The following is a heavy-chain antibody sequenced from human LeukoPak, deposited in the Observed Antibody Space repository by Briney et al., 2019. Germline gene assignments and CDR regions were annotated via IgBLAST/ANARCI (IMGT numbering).Heavy chain of an antibody. CDR2: ISGDGGST. V-gene: IGHV3-43*02. J-gene: IGHJ4*02. CDR1: GFTFSIYW. CDR3: AKDIAVTKGFAGSGFFDY. D-gene: IGHD4-17*01. Sequence: GGSLRLSCGASGFTFSIYWMHWVRQAPGKGLEWVSLISGDGGSTYYADSVKGRFTISRDNSKNSLYLQMNSLRTEDTALYYCAKDIAVTKGFAGSGFFDYWGQGTLVTVSS.